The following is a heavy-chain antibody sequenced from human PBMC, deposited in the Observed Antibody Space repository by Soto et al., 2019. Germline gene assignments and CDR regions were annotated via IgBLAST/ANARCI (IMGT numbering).Heavy chain of an antibody. CDR2: IYHSGST. J-gene: IGHJ5*02. V-gene: IGHV4-30-2*01. CDR3: AREWIQLPNWFDP. D-gene: IGHD5-18*01. Sequence: PSETLSLTCAVSGGSISSGGYSWSWIRQPPGKGLDWIGYIYHSGSTYYNPSLKSRVTISVDRSKNQFSLKLSSVTAADTAVYYCAREWIQLPNWFDPWGQGTLVTVSS. CDR1: GGSISSGGYS.